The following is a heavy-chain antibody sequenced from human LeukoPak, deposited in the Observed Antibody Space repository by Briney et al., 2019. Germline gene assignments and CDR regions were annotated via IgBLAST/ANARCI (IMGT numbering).Heavy chain of an antibody. CDR1: GFTVSSNY. CDR2: IYSGGST. D-gene: IGHD3-9*01. CDR3: ARVVLDFAWVSLGMDV. J-gene: IGHJ6*02. Sequence: GGSVRLSCAASGFTVSSNYMSWVRQAPGKGLEWVSIIYSGGSTYYADSVKSRFTISRDNSKNTLYLQMNSLRAEDTAVYYRARVVLDFAWVSLGMDVWGQGTTVTVSS. V-gene: IGHV3-53*01.